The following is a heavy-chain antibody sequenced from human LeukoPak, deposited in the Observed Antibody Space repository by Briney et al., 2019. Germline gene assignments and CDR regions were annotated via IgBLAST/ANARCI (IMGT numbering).Heavy chain of an antibody. CDR2: IYYSGST. D-gene: IGHD3-10*01. J-gene: IGHJ3*02. Sequence: PSETLSLTCTVSGGSISSSSYYWGWIRQTPGKGLEWIGSIYYSGSTYYNPSLKSRVTISVDTSKNQFSLKLSSVTAADTAVYYCARSGSYDAFDIWGQGTMVTVSS. V-gene: IGHV4-39*01. CDR1: GGSISSSSYY. CDR3: ARSGSYDAFDI.